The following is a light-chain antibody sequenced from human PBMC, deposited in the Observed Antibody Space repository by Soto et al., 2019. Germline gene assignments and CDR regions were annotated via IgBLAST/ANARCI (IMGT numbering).Light chain of an antibody. J-gene: IGKJ1*01. Sequence: EIVMTQSPATLSVSPGERATLSCRASQSVSSNLAWYQQKPGQAPRLLIYGASTRATGIPARFSGSGSGTEFTLTISRLQSEDFAVYSCQQYNNWPPWTFGQGTKVDI. CDR2: GAS. V-gene: IGKV3-15*01. CDR3: QQYNNWPPWT. CDR1: QSVSSN.